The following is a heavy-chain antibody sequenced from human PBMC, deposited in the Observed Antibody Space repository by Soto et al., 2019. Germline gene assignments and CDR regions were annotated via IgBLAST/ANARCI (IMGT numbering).Heavy chain of an antibody. CDR1: GGSISSYY. D-gene: IGHD3-3*01. CDR2: IYYSGST. V-gene: IGHV4-59*01. J-gene: IGHJ6*03. Sequence: ETLSLTCTVSGGSISSYYWSWIRQPPGKGLEWIGYIYYSGSTNYNPSLKSRVTISVDTSKNQFSLKLSSVTAADTAVYYCARESSDFWSGYSSTGYYYMDVWGKGTTVTVSS. CDR3: ARESSDFWSGYSSTGYYYMDV.